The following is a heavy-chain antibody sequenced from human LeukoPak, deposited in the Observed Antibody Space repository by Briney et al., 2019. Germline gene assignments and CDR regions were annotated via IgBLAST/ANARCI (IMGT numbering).Heavy chain of an antibody. CDR2: MNPNSGNT. Sequence: GASVKVSFKASGYTFTSYDINWVRQATGQGLEWMGWMNPNSGNTGYAQKFQGRVTITRNTSISTAYMELSSLRSEDPAVYYWGRALAPPPPDGLDVWGQGTPVT. CDR3: GRALAPPPPDGLDV. J-gene: IGHJ6*02. V-gene: IGHV1-8*01. CDR1: GYTFTSYD.